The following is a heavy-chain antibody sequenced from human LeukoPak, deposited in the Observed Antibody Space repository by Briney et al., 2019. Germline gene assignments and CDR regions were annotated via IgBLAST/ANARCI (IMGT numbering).Heavy chain of an antibody. CDR1: GGSFSGYY. Sequence: SETLSLTCAVYGGSFSGYYWSWIRQPPGKGLEWIGGINHSGSTNYNPSLKSRVTISVDTSKNQFSLKLSSVTAADTAVYYCARGIRYSYGFQSGFDYWGQGTLVTVSS. J-gene: IGHJ4*02. D-gene: IGHD5-18*01. CDR2: INHSGST. V-gene: IGHV4-34*01. CDR3: ARGIRYSYGFQSGFDY.